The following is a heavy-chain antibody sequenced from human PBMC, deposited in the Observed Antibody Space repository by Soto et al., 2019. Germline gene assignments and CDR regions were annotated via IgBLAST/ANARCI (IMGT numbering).Heavy chain of an antibody. CDR2: ISGSGGST. V-gene: IGHV3-23*01. D-gene: IGHD3-16*01. J-gene: IGHJ6*02. CDR1: GFTFSSYA. CDR3: ANPPVGGVGMDV. Sequence: EVQLLESGGGLVQPGGSLRLSCAASGFTFSSYAMSWVRQAPGKGLEWVSAISGSGGSTYYADSVKGRFTISRDNSKNTLYLPMNSLRAEDTAVYYCANPPVGGVGMDVWGQGTTVTVSS.